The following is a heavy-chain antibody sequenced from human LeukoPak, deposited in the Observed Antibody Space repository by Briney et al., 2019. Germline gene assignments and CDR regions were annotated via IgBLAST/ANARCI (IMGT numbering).Heavy chain of an antibody. D-gene: IGHD1-26*01. CDR3: AKAFRIVGIGNPDDAFDV. CDR1: GFTFSTYA. Sequence: GGSLRLSCAASGFTFSTYAMSWVRQAPGKGLEWVSTISDTGGSTYNADSVKGRFTLSRDNSENTLYLQLNSLRAEDSGIYYCAKAFRIVGIGNPDDAFDVWGQGTVVTVS. J-gene: IGHJ3*01. CDR2: ISDTGGST. V-gene: IGHV3-23*01.